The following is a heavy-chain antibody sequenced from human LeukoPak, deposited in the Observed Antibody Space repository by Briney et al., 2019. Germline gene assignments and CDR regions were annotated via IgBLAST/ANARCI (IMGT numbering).Heavy chain of an antibody. CDR2: INLNSGGT. CDR3: ARDPPGSGSFGYFDY. CDR1: GYTFTDYY. J-gene: IGHJ4*02. D-gene: IGHD3-10*01. Sequence: ASVNVSCKASGYTFTDYYMHWVRQAAGQGLEWMGWINLNSGGTKYAQKFQGRVTMTRDTSISTAYMDLSSLTSDDTAVYYCARDPPGSGSFGYFDYWGQGTLVTVSS. V-gene: IGHV1-2*02.